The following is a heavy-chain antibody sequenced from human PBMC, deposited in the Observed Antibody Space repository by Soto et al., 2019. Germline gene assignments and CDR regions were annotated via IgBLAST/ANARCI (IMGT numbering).Heavy chain of an antibody. Sequence: PQRHSKAAAECTFSSHGMHWVRQAPGKGLEWVAVIWFDGSNKFYADSVKGRFTISRDNSKNTVSLQMNSLRDEDSAAYYCATTGPYWGQGTLVTVSS. V-gene: IGHV3-33*01. CDR1: ECTFSSHG. CDR3: ATTGPY. CDR2: IWFDGSNK. J-gene: IGHJ4*02.